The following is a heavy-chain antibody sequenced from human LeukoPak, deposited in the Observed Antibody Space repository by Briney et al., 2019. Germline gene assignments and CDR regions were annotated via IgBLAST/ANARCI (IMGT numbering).Heavy chain of an antibody. D-gene: IGHD3-22*01. Sequence: GGSLRLFCAASGFTFSSYGMHWVRQAPGKGLEWVAVISYDGSNKYYADSVKGRFTISRDNSKNTLYLQMNSLRAEDTAVYYCAKDLGYDSSPDYWGQGTLVTVSS. V-gene: IGHV3-30*18. CDR1: GFTFSSYG. J-gene: IGHJ4*02. CDR3: AKDLGYDSSPDY. CDR2: ISYDGSNK.